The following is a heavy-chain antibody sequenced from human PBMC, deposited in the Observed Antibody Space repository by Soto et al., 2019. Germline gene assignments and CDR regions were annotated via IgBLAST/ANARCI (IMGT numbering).Heavy chain of an antibody. V-gene: IGHV4-61*08. D-gene: IGHD3-10*01. CDR3: ARDPDYYGSGSPSLYFAY. Sequence: SETLSLTCTVSGGSISSGGYYWSWIRQPPGKGLEWIGYIYYSGSTNYNPSLKSRVTISVDTSKNQFSLKLSSVTAADTAVYYCARDPDYYGSGSPSLYFAYRGQGTLVTVSS. CDR2: IYYSGST. CDR1: GGSISSGGYY. J-gene: IGHJ4*02.